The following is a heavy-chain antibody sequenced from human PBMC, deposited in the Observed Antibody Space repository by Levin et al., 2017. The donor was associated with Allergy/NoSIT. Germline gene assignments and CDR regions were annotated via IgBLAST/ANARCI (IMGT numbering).Heavy chain of an antibody. CDR2: IIPILGIA. CDR3: ARGGAPYDFWSGHKGDWFDP. J-gene: IGHJ5*02. CDR1: GGTFSSYP. V-gene: IGHV1-69*04. D-gene: IGHD3-3*01. Sequence: SVKVSCKASGGTFSSYPISWVRQAPGQGLEWMGRIIPILGIANYAQKFQGRVTITADKSTSTAYMELSSLRSEDTAVYYCARGGAPYDFWSGHKGDWFDPWGQGTLVTVSS.